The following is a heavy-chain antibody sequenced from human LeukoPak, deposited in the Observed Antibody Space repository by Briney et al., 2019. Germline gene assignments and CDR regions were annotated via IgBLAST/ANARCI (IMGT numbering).Heavy chain of an antibody. J-gene: IGHJ3*02. CDR2: ISSSSSYI. CDR3: ARDRDILTGLDAFDI. D-gene: IGHD3-9*01. Sequence: GGSLRLSCAASGFTFSSYSMNWVRQAPGKGLKWVSSISSSSSYIYYADSVKGRFTISRDNAKNSLYLQMNSLRAEDTAVYYCARDRDILTGLDAFDIWGQGTMVTVSS. CDR1: GFTFSSYS. V-gene: IGHV3-21*01.